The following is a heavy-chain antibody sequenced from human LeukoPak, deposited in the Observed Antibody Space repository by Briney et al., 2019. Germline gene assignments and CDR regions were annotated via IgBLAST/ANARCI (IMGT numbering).Heavy chain of an antibody. CDR3: ARTPPTVVTLVDY. J-gene: IGHJ4*02. CDR2: INPNSGGT. Sequence: GASVKVSCKASGYTFTGYYMHWVRQAPGQGLEWMGWINPNSGGTNYAQKFQGRVTMTRDTSISTAYMELSRLRSVDTAVYYCARTPPTVVTLVDYWGQGTLVTVSS. V-gene: IGHV1-2*02. D-gene: IGHD4-23*01. CDR1: GYTFTGYY.